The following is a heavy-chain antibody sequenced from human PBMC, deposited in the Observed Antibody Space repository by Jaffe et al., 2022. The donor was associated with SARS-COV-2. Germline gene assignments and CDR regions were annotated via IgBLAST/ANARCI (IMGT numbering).Heavy chain of an antibody. V-gene: IGHV4-39*01. J-gene: IGHJ4*02. CDR2: IYYTGAT. D-gene: IGHD2-21*01. Sequence: QLQLQESGPGLVKPSETLSLTCSVSGASISHTTDYWGWLRHLPGKGLQWIGSIYYTGATYYNPSLKSPVTISIDTSKNQFSLRLSSVTAADTAVYYCAKLHKIGGFDFWGQGTLVTVSS. CDR3: AKLHKIGGFDF. CDR1: GASISHTTDY.